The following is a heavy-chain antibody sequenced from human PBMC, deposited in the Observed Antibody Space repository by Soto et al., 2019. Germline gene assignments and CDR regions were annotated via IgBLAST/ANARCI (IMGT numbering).Heavy chain of an antibody. CDR3: AREGIRVPLYY. V-gene: IGHV3-66*01. D-gene: IGHD4-17*01. Sequence: EVQLVESGGGLVQAGGSLRLSCAVSGFTVSSNYMSWVRQAPGKGLEWVSLIYSGGSTYYADSVKGRFTISRDNSKNTLSLQMNSLRTEDTAVYYCAREGIRVPLYYWSQGTLVTVSS. J-gene: IGHJ4*02. CDR1: GFTVSSNY. CDR2: IYSGGST.